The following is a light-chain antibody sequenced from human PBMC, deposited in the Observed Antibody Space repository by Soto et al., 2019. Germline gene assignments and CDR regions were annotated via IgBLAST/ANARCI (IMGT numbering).Light chain of an antibody. J-gene: IGKJ5*01. Sequence: EIVLTQSPGTLSLSPGERATLSCRASQSVSNLARYQQKPGQAPRLLIYGASSRATGIPDRFSGSGSGTDFHFTISRLEPEDFAVYYCQHYGSSPPSITFGQGTRLEIK. CDR3: QHYGSSPPSIT. V-gene: IGKV3-20*01. CDR1: QSVSN. CDR2: GAS.